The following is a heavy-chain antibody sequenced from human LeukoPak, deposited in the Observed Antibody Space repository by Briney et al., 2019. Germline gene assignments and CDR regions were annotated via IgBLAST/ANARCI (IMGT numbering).Heavy chain of an antibody. CDR1: GYTLTELS. CDR2: FDPEDGET. Sequence: ASVKVSCKVSGYTLTELSMLWVRQAPGKGLEWMGGFDPEDGETIYAQKFQGRVTMTEDTSTDTAYMELSSLRSEDTAVYYCATGVRGVIILGAFDIWGQGTMVTVSS. D-gene: IGHD3-10*01. J-gene: IGHJ3*02. CDR3: ATGVRGVIILGAFDI. V-gene: IGHV1-24*01.